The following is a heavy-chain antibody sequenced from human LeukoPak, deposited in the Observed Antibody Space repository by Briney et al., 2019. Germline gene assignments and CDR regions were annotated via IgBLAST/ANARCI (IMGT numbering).Heavy chain of an antibody. CDR1: GFTFSSYW. J-gene: IGHJ4*02. Sequence: PGGSLRLSCAASGFTFSSYWMSWVRQAPGKGLERVANIKQDGSEKYYVDSVKGRFTISRDNAKNSLYLQMNSLRAEDTAVYYCARRKYCSSTSCSVTFDYWGQGTLVTVSS. CDR2: IKQDGSEK. D-gene: IGHD2-2*01. V-gene: IGHV3-7*01. CDR3: ARRKYCSSTSCSVTFDY.